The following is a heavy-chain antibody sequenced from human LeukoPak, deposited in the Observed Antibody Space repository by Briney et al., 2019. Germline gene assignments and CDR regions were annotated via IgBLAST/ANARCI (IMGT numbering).Heavy chain of an antibody. Sequence: GRSLRLSCAGSGFTFSSYAMHWVRQAPGKGLEWVAVISYDGSNKYYADSVKGRFTISRDNSKNTLYLQMNSLRAEDTAVYYCARAYYGSGSYNFDYWGQGTLVTVSS. CDR2: ISYDGSNK. D-gene: IGHD3-10*01. V-gene: IGHV3-30-3*01. J-gene: IGHJ4*02. CDR1: GFTFSSYA. CDR3: ARAYYGSGSYNFDY.